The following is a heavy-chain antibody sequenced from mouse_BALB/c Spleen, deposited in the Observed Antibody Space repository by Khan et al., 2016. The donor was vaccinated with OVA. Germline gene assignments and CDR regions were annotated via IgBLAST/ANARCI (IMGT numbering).Heavy chain of an antibody. D-gene: IGHD1-1*01. Sequence: DLVKPGASVKLSCKASGYTFTSYWINWIKQRPGQGLEWIGRIGPGSSNAYYNDMFKGKATLTVDTSSNTAYIQLSILSSEDSAVYFCASDNYYGRGCYAMDYWGQGASVTVSA. CDR1: GYTFTSYW. J-gene: IGHJ4*01. CDR2: IGPGSSNA. V-gene: IGHV1S41*01. CDR3: ASDNYYGRGCYAMDY.